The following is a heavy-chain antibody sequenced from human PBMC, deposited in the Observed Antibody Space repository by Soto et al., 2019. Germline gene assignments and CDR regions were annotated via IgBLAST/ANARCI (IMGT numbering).Heavy chain of an antibody. CDR2: LSYDGTNK. Sequence: QVQLVESGGGEVQPGRSLTISCAASGFTFSTYGMHWVRQTPGKGLEWVAVLSYDGTNKFYSDSVKGRFTISRDNFKNTLTLQTNSLRADDTAVYSCAKDLQSYGDYDYYCYGMDVWGLGTRVTVSS. V-gene: IGHV3-30*18. CDR1: GFTFSTYG. J-gene: IGHJ6*02. CDR3: AKDLQSYGDYDYYCYGMDV. D-gene: IGHD4-17*01.